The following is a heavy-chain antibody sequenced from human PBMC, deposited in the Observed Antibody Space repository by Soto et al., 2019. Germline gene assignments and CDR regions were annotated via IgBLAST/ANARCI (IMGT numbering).Heavy chain of an antibody. CDR3: ARDNGYYDF. CDR2: ISTTSGNT. V-gene: IGHV1-18*01. Sequence: ASVKVSCKTSGYTFSSYSINWVRQAPGQGLEWMAWISTTSGNTHYAERVQGRVTVTLDKSARTAFMEMWGLTSDDTAVYLCARDNGYYDFWGQGTLVTAPQ. D-gene: IGHD2-8*01. CDR1: GYTFSSYS. J-gene: IGHJ4*02.